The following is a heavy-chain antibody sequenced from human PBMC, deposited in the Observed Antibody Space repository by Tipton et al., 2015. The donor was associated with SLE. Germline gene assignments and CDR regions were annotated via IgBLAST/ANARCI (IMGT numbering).Heavy chain of an antibody. Sequence: SLRLSCAASGFTFSDYWMHWVRQAPGKGLEWVAYIRYDGTNKNYADSVRGRFTISRDNSKNTLYLQRNSLGGEDAAVYYCAATHRRYSGSYTSAFGCWGQGTLVTVSS. V-gene: IGHV3-30*02. CDR3: AATHRRYSGSYTSAFGC. D-gene: IGHD1-26*01. CDR1: GFTFSDYW. CDR2: IRYDGTNK. J-gene: IGHJ4*02.